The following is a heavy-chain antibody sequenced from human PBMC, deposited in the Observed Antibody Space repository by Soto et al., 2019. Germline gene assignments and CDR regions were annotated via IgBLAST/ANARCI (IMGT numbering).Heavy chain of an antibody. D-gene: IGHD3-10*01. CDR2: IGTAGDT. V-gene: IGHV3-13*01. CDR1: GFTFSSYD. Sequence: GGSLRLSCAASGFTFSSYDMHWVRQAPGKGLEWVSAIGTAGDTYYPGSVRGRFTISRDNARISLYLQMNSLRAEDMPVYYCARGAMVRGIYYYYGMDVWGLGTTVTVSS. J-gene: IGHJ6*02. CDR3: ARGAMVRGIYYYYGMDV.